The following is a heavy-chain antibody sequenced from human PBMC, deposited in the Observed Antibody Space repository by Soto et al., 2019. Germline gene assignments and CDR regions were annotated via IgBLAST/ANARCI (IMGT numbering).Heavy chain of an antibody. CDR3: AHSPNSKLDCSSSSCSSLFDY. J-gene: IGHJ4*01. Sequence: QITLKESGPTLVKPTQTITLTCTFSGFSLSTSGVGVGWIRQPPGKALESLALINWNDDKPYSQSLKRSLTITKDTSKNQMVLTVTNMDTVATATYYCAHSPNSKLDCSSSSCSSLFDYWGHGSLVTVCS. D-gene: IGHD2-2*01. CDR2: INWNDDK. V-gene: IGHV2-5*01. CDR1: GFSLSTSGVG.